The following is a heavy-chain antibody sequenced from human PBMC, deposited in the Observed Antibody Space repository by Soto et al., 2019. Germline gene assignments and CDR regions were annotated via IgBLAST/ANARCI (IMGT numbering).Heavy chain of an antibody. CDR3: ARRGYGSRWPNVYMDV. J-gene: IGHJ6*03. CDR1: GFTLSNYE. V-gene: IGHV3-64*01. CDR2: ISNNGAHT. Sequence: EAQLVESGGGLVQPGWSLRLSCAGSGFTLSNYEMHWVRQATGKGLAYVSGISNNGAHTDYAKSVKGRFTISRDNSENTLYLQMGSLRAEDMALYYCARRGYGSRWPNVYMDVWGKGTTVTVSS. D-gene: IGHD6-13*01.